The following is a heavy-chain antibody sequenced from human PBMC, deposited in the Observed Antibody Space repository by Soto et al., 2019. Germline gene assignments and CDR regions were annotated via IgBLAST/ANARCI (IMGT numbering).Heavy chain of an antibody. CDR2: IYYSGST. Sequence: PSETLSLTCIVSGGSINSGDYYWIWIRHSPGKGLEWIGYIYYSGSTYYNPSLKSRSTISIDTSKNQFFLDVDSVTAADTAVYYCARLYTGYEAFDYWGQGTLVTVSS. D-gene: IGHD5-12*01. J-gene: IGHJ4*02. CDR1: GGSINSGDYY. CDR3: ARLYTGYEAFDY. V-gene: IGHV4-30-4*01.